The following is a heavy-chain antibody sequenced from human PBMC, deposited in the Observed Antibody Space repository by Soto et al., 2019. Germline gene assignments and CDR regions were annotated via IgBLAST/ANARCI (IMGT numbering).Heavy chain of an antibody. CDR3: ARDSNSIVVVPAAELNWFYP. V-gene: IGHV3-33*01. CDR2: IWYDGSNK. D-gene: IGHD2-2*01. J-gene: IGHJ5*02. CDR1: GFTFSSYG. Sequence: GGSLRLSCAASGFTFSSYGMHWVRQAPGKGLEWVAVIWYDGSNKYYADSVKGRFTISRDNSKNTLYLQMNSLRAEDTAVYYCARDSNSIVVVPAAELNWFYPWGQGTLVTVSS.